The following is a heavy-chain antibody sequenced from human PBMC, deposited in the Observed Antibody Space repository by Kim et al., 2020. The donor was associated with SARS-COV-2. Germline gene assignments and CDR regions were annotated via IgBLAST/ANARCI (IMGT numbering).Heavy chain of an antibody. J-gene: IGHJ4*02. CDR3: ARGGRWYVVLPGHNGNFDY. D-gene: IGHD3-9*01. V-gene: IGHV4-61*01. Sequence: SETLSLTCTVSGGSVSSGSYYWSWIRQPPGKGLEWIGYINYSGSTNYNPSLKSRVTISVDTSKNQFSLKLSSVTAADTALYYLARGGRWYVVLPGHNGNFDYWGKGTLVTVSS. CDR1: GGSVSSGSYY. CDR2: INYSGST.